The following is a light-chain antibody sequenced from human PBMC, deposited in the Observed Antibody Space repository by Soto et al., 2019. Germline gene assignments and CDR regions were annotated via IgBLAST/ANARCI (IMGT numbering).Light chain of an antibody. V-gene: IGKV1-5*03. CDR2: KAS. Sequence: DIQMSQSPSTLSGSAGDRATITFLASQDIGSWLAWYQQRPGKAPKLLIYKASTLDSGVPSRFSGSGSGTEFTLTISSLQPDDFATYYCQHYNSYSGAFGQGTKVDI. CDR3: QHYNSYSGA. CDR1: QDIGSW. J-gene: IGKJ1*01.